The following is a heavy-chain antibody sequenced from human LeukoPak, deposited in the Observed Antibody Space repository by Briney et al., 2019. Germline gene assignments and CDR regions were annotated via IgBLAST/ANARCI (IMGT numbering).Heavy chain of an antibody. Sequence: PGGSLRLSCAASGFTFSRFWMHWVRQAPGKGLVWVSRINGDGSSTNYADSVKGRFTISRDNAKNSLYLQMNSLRAEDTAVYYCARVALIAARDYWGQGTLVTVSS. CDR2: INGDGSST. J-gene: IGHJ4*02. D-gene: IGHD6-6*01. V-gene: IGHV3-74*01. CDR3: ARVALIAARDY. CDR1: GFTFSRFW.